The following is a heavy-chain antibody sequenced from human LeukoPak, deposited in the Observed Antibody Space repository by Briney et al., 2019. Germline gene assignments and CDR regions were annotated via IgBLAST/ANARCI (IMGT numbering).Heavy chain of an antibody. Sequence: GGALRLSCAASGFTFRSYAMTWGRQAPGKGREWGSEISNVGTINYADSVKGRFTMSRDNSKNTLYLQMNSLRAEDPAVYYCAKNGGHPTENYYMDAWGKGTTVTVSS. V-gene: IGHV3-23*01. CDR3: AKNGGHPTENYYMDA. J-gene: IGHJ6*03. CDR2: ISNVGTI. CDR1: GFTFRSYA. D-gene: IGHD4-17*01.